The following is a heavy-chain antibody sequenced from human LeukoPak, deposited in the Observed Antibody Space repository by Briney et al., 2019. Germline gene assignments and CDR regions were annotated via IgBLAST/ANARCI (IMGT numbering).Heavy chain of an antibody. D-gene: IGHD3-3*01. CDR2: IRYDGSNK. J-gene: IGHJ4*02. Sequence: PGGSLRLSCAASGFTFSSYGMHWVRQAPGKGLEWVAFIRYDGSNKYYADSVKGRFTISRDNSKNTLYLQMNSLRAEDTAVYYCAKDPPYYDFWSGSFDYWGQGTLVTVSS. CDR1: GFTFSSYG. CDR3: AKDPPYYDFWSGSFDY. V-gene: IGHV3-30*02.